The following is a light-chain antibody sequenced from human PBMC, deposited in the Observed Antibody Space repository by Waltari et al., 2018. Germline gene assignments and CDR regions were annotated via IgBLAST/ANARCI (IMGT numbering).Light chain of an antibody. Sequence: QSVLTQPPSASGAPGQRVTLSCSGSSSNSGSDTVKGYQKLPGTAPKLLSYNNDQRPSGVPDRFSGSKSGTSASLAISGLQSEDEADYYCVTWDESLNGPVFGGGTKLTVL. CDR1: SSNSGSDT. J-gene: IGLJ3*02. CDR2: NND. V-gene: IGLV1-44*01. CDR3: VTWDESLNGPV.